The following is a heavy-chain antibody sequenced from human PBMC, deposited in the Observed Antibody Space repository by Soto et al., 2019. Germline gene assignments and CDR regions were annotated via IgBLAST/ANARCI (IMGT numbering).Heavy chain of an antibody. D-gene: IGHD1-7*01. CDR1: GFTFSSRG. CDR2: IWYDGSNK. J-gene: IGHJ4*02. V-gene: IGHV3-33*01. Sequence: GGSLRLSCAASGFTFSSRGMHWVRQVPGKGLEWVAVIWYDGSNKYYADSVKGRFTISRDNSKNTLYLHMNSLRAEDTAVYYCARDVSAGSTDLGDYWGQGTLVTVSS. CDR3: ARDVSAGSTDLGDY.